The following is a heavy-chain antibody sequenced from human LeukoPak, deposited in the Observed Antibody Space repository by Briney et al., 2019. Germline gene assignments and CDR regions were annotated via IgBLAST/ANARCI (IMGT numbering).Heavy chain of an antibody. CDR2: IYYSGST. V-gene: IGHV4-59*01. CDR3: ARDRYSYGYGWYYYGMDV. CDR1: GGSISSYY. D-gene: IGHD5-18*01. J-gene: IGHJ6*02. Sequence: SETLSLTCTVSGGSISSYYWSWIRQPPGKGLEWIGYIYYSGSTNYNPSLKSRVTISVDTSKNQFSLKLSSVTAAGTAVYYCARDRYSYGYGWYYYGMDVWGQGTTVTVSS.